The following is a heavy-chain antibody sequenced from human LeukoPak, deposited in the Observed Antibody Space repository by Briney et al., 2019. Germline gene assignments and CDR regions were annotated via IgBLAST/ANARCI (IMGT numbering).Heavy chain of an antibody. CDR3: ARHWETSSWYVDY. CDR2: IYYSGST. D-gene: IGHD6-13*01. CDR1: GGSISSHY. Sequence: PSETLSLTCTVSGGSISSHYWSWIRQPPGKGLEWIGYIYYSGSTKYNPSLKSRVTISVDTSKNQLSLKLSSVAAADTAVYYCARHWETSSWYVDYWGQGTLVTVSS. V-gene: IGHV4-59*08. J-gene: IGHJ4*02.